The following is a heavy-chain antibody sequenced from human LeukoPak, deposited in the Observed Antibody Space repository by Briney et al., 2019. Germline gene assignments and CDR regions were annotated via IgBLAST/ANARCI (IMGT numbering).Heavy chain of an antibody. Sequence: SETLSLTCAVYGVSFSGYYWSWIRQPPGKELEWIGEINHSGSTNYNPSLKSRVTISVDTSKNQFSLKLSSVTAADTAVYYCARTGSGSGSFGYWGQGTLVTVSS. CDR1: GVSFSGYY. CDR3: ARTGSGSGSFGY. V-gene: IGHV4-34*01. CDR2: INHSGST. D-gene: IGHD3-10*01. J-gene: IGHJ4*02.